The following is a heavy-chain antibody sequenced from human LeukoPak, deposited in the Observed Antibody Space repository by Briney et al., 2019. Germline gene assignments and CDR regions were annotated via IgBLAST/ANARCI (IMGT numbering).Heavy chain of an antibody. V-gene: IGHV4-39*07. CDR1: GFTFSSYS. J-gene: IGHJ4*02. CDR2: IYYSGST. Sequence: GSLRLSCAASGFTFSSYSMNWVRQPPGKGLEWIGSIYYSGSTYYNPSLKSRVTISVDTSKNQFSLKLSSVTAADTAVYYCARGILVGATFDYWGQGTLVTVSS. D-gene: IGHD1-26*01. CDR3: ARGILVGATFDY.